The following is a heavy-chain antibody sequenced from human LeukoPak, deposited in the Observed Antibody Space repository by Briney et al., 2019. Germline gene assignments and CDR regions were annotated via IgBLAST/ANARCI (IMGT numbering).Heavy chain of an antibody. J-gene: IGHJ5*02. CDR2: IYTSGST. Sequence: KPSETLSLTCTVSGGSISSGSYYWSWIRQPAGKGLEWIGRIYTSGSTNYNPSLKSRVTISVDTSKNQFSLKLSSVTAADTAVYYCARVGTGNWFDPWGQGTLVTVSS. CDR1: GGSISSGSYY. V-gene: IGHV4-61*02. CDR3: ARVGTGNWFDP. D-gene: IGHD1-1*01.